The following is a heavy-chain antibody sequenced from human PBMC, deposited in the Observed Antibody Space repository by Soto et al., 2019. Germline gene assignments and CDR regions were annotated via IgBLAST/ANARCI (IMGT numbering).Heavy chain of an antibody. Sequence: SETLSLTCTVSGDSIGSGDNYWSWIRQPPGKGLEWIGFIHSRGSTNYNPSLRSRLIISVDTSKNQFSLTLSSVTAADTAVYYCARXGSYYDNTGFSENAFDVWGQGTMVTVSS. V-gene: IGHV4-30-4*01. CDR2: IHSRGST. J-gene: IGHJ3*01. CDR3: ARXGSYYDNTGFSENAFDV. D-gene: IGHD3-10*01. CDR1: GDSIGSGDNY.